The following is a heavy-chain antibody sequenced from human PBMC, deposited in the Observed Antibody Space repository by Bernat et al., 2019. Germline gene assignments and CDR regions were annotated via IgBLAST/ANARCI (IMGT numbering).Heavy chain of an antibody. CDR3: ARGYCSGGSCYVPFDN. Sequence: QVRLQESGPRLVKPSETLSLTCTVSGGSISSYYWSWIRQPPGKGLEWIGCIYYSGTTDYNPSLKSRVAISVDTSKNQFSLKLSSVTAADTAVYYCARGYCSGGSCYVPFDNWGQGTLVTVSS. CDR2: IYYSGTT. CDR1: GGSISSYY. D-gene: IGHD2-15*01. V-gene: IGHV4-59*01. J-gene: IGHJ4*02.